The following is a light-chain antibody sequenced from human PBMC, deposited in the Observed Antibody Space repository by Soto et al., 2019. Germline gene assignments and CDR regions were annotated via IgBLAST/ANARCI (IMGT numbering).Light chain of an antibody. Sequence: IQLTQSPSSLSASLGDRVTITCRASQGISSYLAWYQQKPGKAPKLLIYAASTWQSGVPSRFSGSGSGTDFTLTISSLQSEDFATYYCQQLNSPITFGQGTRLEIK. J-gene: IGKJ5*01. CDR1: QGISSY. CDR2: AAS. V-gene: IGKV1-9*01. CDR3: QQLNSPIT.